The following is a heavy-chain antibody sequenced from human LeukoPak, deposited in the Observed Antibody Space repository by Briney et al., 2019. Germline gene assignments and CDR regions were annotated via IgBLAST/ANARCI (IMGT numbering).Heavy chain of an antibody. CDR1: GYTFTSYG. D-gene: IGHD3-22*01. Sequence: ASVKVSCKASGYTFTSYGISWVRQAPGQGLEWMEWISAYNGNTNYAQKLQGIVTMTTDTSTSTAYMELRSLRSDDTAVYYCARDFSGYYPYYFDYWGQGTLVTVSS. CDR2: ISAYNGNT. J-gene: IGHJ4*02. CDR3: ARDFSGYYPYYFDY. V-gene: IGHV1-18*01.